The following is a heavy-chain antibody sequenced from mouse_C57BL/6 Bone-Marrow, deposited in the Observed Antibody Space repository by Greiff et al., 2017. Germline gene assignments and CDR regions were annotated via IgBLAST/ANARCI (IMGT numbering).Heavy chain of an antibody. CDR1: GFTFSSYG. J-gene: IGHJ3*01. CDR3: ASHVVASWFAY. Sequence: EVQLVESGGDLVKPGGSLKLSCAASGFTFSSYGMSWVRQTPDKRLEWVATISSGGSYTYYPDSEKGRFTISRDNAKNTLYLQMSSLESEDTAMYYCASHVVASWFAYWGQGTLVTVSA. V-gene: IGHV5-6*01. CDR2: ISSGGSYT.